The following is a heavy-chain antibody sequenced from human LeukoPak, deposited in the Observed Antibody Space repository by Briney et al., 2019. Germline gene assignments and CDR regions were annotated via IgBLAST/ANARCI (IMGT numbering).Heavy chain of an antibody. J-gene: IGHJ5*02. CDR3: ARHPPYASSSAYFDP. Sequence: GESLKISCETSGFSFSSYWIAWVRQMPGKGLEWIGMIYPGDSDTTYSPSSQGQVFISADTSISTAYLELTRLQASDTAIYYCARHPPYASSSAYFDPWGQGTLVTVA. V-gene: IGHV5-51*01. CDR2: IYPGDSDT. CDR1: GFSFSSYW. D-gene: IGHD3-16*01.